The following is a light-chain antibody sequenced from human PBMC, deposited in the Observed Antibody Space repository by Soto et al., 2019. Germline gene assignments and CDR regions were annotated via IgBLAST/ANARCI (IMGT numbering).Light chain of an antibody. J-gene: IGLJ3*02. CDR3: SSYTTISTLEV. CDR1: SSDVGGYNY. CDR2: EVS. V-gene: IGLV2-14*01. Sequence: QSVLTQPASVSGSPGQSITISCTGTSSDVGGYNYVSWYQQHPGKAPKFMIYEVSNRPSGVSNRFSGSKSGNTASLTISGLQAEDEADYYCSSYTTISTLEVFGGGTKVTVL.